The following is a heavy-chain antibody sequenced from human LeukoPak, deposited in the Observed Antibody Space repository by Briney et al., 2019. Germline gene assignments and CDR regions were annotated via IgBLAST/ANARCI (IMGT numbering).Heavy chain of an antibody. CDR1: GYTLTNYD. J-gene: IGHJ5*02. V-gene: IGHV1-8*01. D-gene: IGHD4-23*01. CDR2: MKPKSGET. Sequence: ASVKVSCKASGYTLTNYDINWVRQATGQGLEWMGWMKPKSGETGYAQKFQGRATMTRDTSINTAYRELRSLTSEDTAVYYCARDYGGNSGWFDPWGQGTLVTVSS. CDR3: ARDYGGNSGWFDP.